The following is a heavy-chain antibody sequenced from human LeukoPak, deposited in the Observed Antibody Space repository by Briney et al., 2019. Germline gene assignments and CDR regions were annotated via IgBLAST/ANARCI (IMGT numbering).Heavy chain of an antibody. Sequence: PGGSLRLSCAASGFTFSSSWMTWVRQAPGKGLEWVASIREDGSEKTSVDSVKGRFTISRDNAKNSLYLQMDSLRAEDTAVYYCARDLAAVPQKGAFDIWGQGTMVTVSS. J-gene: IGHJ3*02. CDR3: ARDLAAVPQKGAFDI. CDR1: GFTFSSSW. V-gene: IGHV3-7*01. D-gene: IGHD6-13*01. CDR2: IREDGSEK.